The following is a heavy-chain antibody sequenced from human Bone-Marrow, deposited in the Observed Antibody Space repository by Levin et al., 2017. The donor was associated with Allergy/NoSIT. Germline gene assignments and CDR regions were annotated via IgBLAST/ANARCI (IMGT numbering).Heavy chain of an antibody. CDR3: ARSHFPMNYDYYMDV. V-gene: IGHV3-33*01. J-gene: IGHJ6*03. Sequence: GESLKISCAASGFTFSSYGMHWVRQAPGKGLEWVAVIWYDGSNKYYADSVKGRFTISRDNSKNTLYLQMNSLRAEDTAVYYCARSHFPMNYDYYMDVWGKGTTVTVSS. CDR2: IWYDGSNK. CDR1: GFTFSSYG.